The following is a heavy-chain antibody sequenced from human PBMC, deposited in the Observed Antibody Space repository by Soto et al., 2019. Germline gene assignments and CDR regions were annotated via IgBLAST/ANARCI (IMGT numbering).Heavy chain of an antibody. Sequence: GGSLRLSCAASGFTFSSYAMSWVRQAPGKGLEWVSAISGSGGSTYYADSVKGRFTISRDNSKNTLYLQMNSLRAEDMAVYYCAKDRGYSVDCFDYWGQGTLVTVSS. CDR2: ISGSGGST. J-gene: IGHJ4*02. CDR3: AKDRGYSVDCFDY. CDR1: GFTFSSYA. D-gene: IGHD5-12*01. V-gene: IGHV3-23*01.